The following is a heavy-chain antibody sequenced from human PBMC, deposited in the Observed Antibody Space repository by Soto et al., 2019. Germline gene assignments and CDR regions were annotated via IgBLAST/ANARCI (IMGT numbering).Heavy chain of an antibody. CDR1: GYTFTSYG. CDR3: AITYSNLLGYCSSTSCLNYFDY. CDR2: ISAYNGNT. V-gene: IGHV1-18*01. J-gene: IGHJ4*02. Sequence: ASVKVSCKASGYTFTSYGISWVRQAPGQGLEWMGWISAYNGNTNYAQKLQGRVTMTTDTSTSTAYMELRSLRSDDTAVYYCAITYSNLLGYCSSTSCLNYFDYWGQGTLVTVSS. D-gene: IGHD2-2*01.